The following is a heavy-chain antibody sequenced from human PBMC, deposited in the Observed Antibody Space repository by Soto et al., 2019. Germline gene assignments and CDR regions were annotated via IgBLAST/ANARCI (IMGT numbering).Heavy chain of an antibody. Sequence: ASVKVSCKASGYTFTSYGISWVRQAPGQGLEWMGWISAYNGNTNYAQKLQGRVTMTTDTSTSTAYMELRSLRSDDTAVYYCAREQVVVAATGKNYYYGMDVWGQGTTVTVSS. CDR1: GYTFTSYG. D-gene: IGHD2-15*01. V-gene: IGHV1-18*04. J-gene: IGHJ6*02. CDR3: AREQVVVAATGKNYYYGMDV. CDR2: ISAYNGNT.